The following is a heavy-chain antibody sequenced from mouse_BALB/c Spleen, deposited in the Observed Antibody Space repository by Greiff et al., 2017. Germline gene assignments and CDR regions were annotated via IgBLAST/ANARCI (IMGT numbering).Heavy chain of an antibody. CDR1: GYTFTSYW. V-gene: IGHV1-69*02. CDR2: IYPSDSYT. D-gene: IGHD1-1*01. J-gene: IGHJ2*01. Sequence: QVQLKQPGAELVRPGASVKLSCKASGYTFTSYWINWVKQRPGQGLEWIGNIYPSDSYTNYNQKFKDKATLTVDKSSSTAYMQLSSPTSEDSAVYYCTRWGYGSPDYWGQGTTRTVSS. CDR3: TRWGYGSPDY.